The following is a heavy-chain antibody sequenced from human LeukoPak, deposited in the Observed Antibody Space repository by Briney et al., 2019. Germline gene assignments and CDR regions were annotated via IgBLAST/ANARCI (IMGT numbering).Heavy chain of an antibody. V-gene: IGHV3-30-3*01. CDR2: ISYDGNNK. Sequence: GGSLRLSCAASGFTFSSYAIHWVRQAPGKGLEWVAVISYDGNNKYYADSVKGRFTISRDNSENTLYLQMNSLRAEDTAVYYCVREHYVINSFAFDIWGQGTMVTVSS. J-gene: IGHJ3*02. CDR3: VREHYVINSFAFDI. CDR1: GFTFSSYA. D-gene: IGHD4-23*01.